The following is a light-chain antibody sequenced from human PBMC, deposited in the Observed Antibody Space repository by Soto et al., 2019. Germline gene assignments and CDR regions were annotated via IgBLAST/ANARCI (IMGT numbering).Light chain of an antibody. CDR2: GAS. Sequence: EIVMTQSPGTLSVSPGERATLSCRARQSVSSNLAWYQQKPGQAPSLLLYGASSRATGIPARFSGSGSGTEFTLTISSLLSDDFAVYYCKQYNNWARLTCRQGPRLEIK. J-gene: IGKJ5*01. CDR3: KQYNNWARLT. V-gene: IGKV3-15*01. CDR1: QSVSSN.